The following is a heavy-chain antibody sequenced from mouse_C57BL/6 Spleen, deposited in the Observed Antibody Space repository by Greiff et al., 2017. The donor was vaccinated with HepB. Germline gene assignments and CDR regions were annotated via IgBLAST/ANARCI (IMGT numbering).Heavy chain of an antibody. D-gene: IGHD2-10*01. Sequence: VQLQQSGPELVKPGASVKISCKASGYTFTDYYMNWVKQSHGKSLEWIGDINPNNGGTSYNQKFKGKATLTVDKSSSTAYMELRSLTSEDSAVYYCAHPYTFAYWGQGTLVTVSA. J-gene: IGHJ3*01. CDR3: AHPYTFAY. CDR1: GYTFTDYY. CDR2: INPNNGGT. V-gene: IGHV1-26*01.